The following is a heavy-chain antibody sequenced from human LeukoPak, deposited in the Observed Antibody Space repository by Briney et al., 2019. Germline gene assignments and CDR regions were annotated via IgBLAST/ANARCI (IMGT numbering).Heavy chain of an antibody. CDR2: MNPNSGNT. CDR1: GYTFTSYD. Sequence: GASVKVSCKAPGYTFTSYDINWVRQATGQGLEWMGWMNPNSGNTGYAQKFQGRVTMTRNTSISTAYMELSSLRSEDTAVYYCARSHGDPYYFDYWGQGTLVTVSS. CDR3: ARSHGDPYYFDY. J-gene: IGHJ4*02. D-gene: IGHD4-17*01. V-gene: IGHV1-8*01.